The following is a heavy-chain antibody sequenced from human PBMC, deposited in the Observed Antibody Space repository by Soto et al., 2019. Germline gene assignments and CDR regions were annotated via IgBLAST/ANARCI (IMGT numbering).Heavy chain of an antibody. CDR3: ARGDGYPPANSYYYGMDV. V-gene: IGHV1-69*01. D-gene: IGHD5-12*01. CDR2: IIPIFGTA. Sequence: QVQLVQSGAEVKKPGSSVKVSCKASGGTFSSYAISWVRQAPGQGLEWMGGIIPIFGTANYAQKFQGRVTITADESTSTAYMELSSLRSEDTAVYYCARGDGYPPANSYYYGMDVWGQGTTVTVSS. J-gene: IGHJ6*02. CDR1: GGTFSSYA.